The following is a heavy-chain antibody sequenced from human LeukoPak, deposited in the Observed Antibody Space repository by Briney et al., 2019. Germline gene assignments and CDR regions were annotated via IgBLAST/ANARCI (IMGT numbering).Heavy chain of an antibody. CDR1: GASITSRN. J-gene: IGHJ4*02. D-gene: IGHD6-19*01. V-gene: IGHV4-59*08. CDR2: IYNSGST. Sequence: SETLSLTCSVSGASITSRNWSWIRQPPGKGPECIGYIYNSGSTNYNPSLKSRVTISIDTSKNQFSLRLSSVTAADTAVYYCTRGYNSGWHDYWGQGTLVTVSS. CDR3: TRGYNSGWHDY.